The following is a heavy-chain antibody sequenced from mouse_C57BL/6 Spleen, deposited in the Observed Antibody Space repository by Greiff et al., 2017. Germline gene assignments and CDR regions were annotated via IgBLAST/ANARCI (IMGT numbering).Heavy chain of an antibody. D-gene: IGHD1-1*01. CDR2: ISYDGSN. CDR3: ARDYYGSSFDY. V-gene: IGHV3-6*01. J-gene: IGHJ2*01. Sequence: DVKLQESGPGLVKPSPSLSLTCSVTGYSITSGYYWNWIRQFPGNKLEWMGYISYDGSNNYNPSLKNRISITRDTSKNQFFLKLNSVTTEDTATYYCARDYYGSSFDYWGQGTTLTVSS. CDR1: GYSITSGYY.